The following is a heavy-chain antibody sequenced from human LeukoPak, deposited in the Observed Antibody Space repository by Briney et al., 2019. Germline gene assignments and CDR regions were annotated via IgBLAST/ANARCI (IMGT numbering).Heavy chain of an antibody. CDR3: AKGKHYYDSRGYSLDY. V-gene: IGHV3-9*01. Sequence: GGSLRLSCAASGFTFDDYAMHWVRQAPGKGLEWVSGISWNSVDKGYVDSVKGRFTISRDNAKSSLLLQMNSLRAEDSALYYCAKGKHYYDSRGYSLDYWGQGTLVTVSS. CDR1: GFTFDDYA. D-gene: IGHD3-22*01. J-gene: IGHJ4*02. CDR2: ISWNSVDK.